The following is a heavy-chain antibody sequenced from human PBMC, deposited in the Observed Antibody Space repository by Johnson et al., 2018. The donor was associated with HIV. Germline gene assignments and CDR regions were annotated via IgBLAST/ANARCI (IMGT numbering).Heavy chain of an antibody. Sequence: QVQLVESGGGLVKPGGSLRLSCAASGFTFSDYYMSWIRQAPGKGLEWVSYISSSGSTIYYADSVKGRFTISRDNAKNSLYLQMKSLRAEDTAVYYCAGERNYVTHAAFDIWGQGTMVTVSS. V-gene: IGHV3-11*04. CDR2: ISSSGSTI. CDR1: GFTFSDYY. CDR3: AGERNYVTHAAFDI. D-gene: IGHD1-7*01. J-gene: IGHJ3*02.